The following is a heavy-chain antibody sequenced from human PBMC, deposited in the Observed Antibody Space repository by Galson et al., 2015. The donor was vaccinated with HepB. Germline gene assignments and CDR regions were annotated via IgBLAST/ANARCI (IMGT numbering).Heavy chain of an antibody. V-gene: IGHV3-15*01. Sequence: SLRLSCAASGFTFSNAWMSWVRQAPGKGLEWVGRIKSKTDGGTTDYAAPVKGRFTISRDDSKNTLYLQMNSLKTEDTAVYYCTTGGVLLWFGESYFDYWGQGTLVTVSS. CDR1: GFTFSNAW. D-gene: IGHD3-10*01. J-gene: IGHJ4*02. CDR2: IKSKTDGGTT. CDR3: TTGGVLLWFGESYFDY.